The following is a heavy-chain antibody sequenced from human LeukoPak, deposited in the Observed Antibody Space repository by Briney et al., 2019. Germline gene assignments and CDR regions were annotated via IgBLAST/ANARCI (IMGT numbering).Heavy chain of an antibody. CDR1: GFTFSSYW. J-gene: IGHJ3*02. CDR2: IKQDGSEK. D-gene: IGHD3-22*01. CDR3: ARGGVSHYYDSSGYSNSPSDAFDI. Sequence: GGSLRLSCAASGFTFSSYWMSWVRQAPGKGLEWVANIKQDGSEKYYVDSVKGRFTISRDNAKNSLYLQMNSLRAEDTAVYYCARGGVSHYYDSSGYSNSPSDAFDIWGQGTMVTVSS. V-gene: IGHV3-7*01.